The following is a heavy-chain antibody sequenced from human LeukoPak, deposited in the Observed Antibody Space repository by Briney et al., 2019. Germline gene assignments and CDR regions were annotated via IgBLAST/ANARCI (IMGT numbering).Heavy chain of an antibody. D-gene: IGHD3-3*01. V-gene: IGHV4-4*07. Sequence: SETLSLTCTVSGGSISSYSWSWIRQPAGKGLEWIGRIYTSGSTNYNPSLKSRVTMSVDTSKNQFSLKLSSVTAADTAVYYCAREPYDFWSGYYWVFDYWGQGTLVTVSS. CDR3: AREPYDFWSGYYWVFDY. J-gene: IGHJ4*02. CDR2: IYTSGST. CDR1: GGSISSYS.